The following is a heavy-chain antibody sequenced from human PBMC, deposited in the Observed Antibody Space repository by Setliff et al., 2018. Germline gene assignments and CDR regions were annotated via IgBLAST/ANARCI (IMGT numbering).Heavy chain of an antibody. Sequence: ASVKVSCKASGYTFTGYFIHWVRQAPGQGLEWMGWINPNSGGTNYAQKFQGRVTMTRNTSISTAYMELSSLRSDDTAVYYCATVKRGGTSGTSYLYYYMDVWGKGTTVTVSS. D-gene: IGHD4-17*01. CDR1: GYTFTGYF. CDR2: INPNSGGT. J-gene: IGHJ6*03. CDR3: ATVKRGGTSGTSYLYYYMDV. V-gene: IGHV1-2*02.